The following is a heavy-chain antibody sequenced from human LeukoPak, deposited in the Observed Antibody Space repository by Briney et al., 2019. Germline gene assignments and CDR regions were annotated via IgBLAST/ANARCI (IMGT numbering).Heavy chain of an antibody. Sequence: PGGSLRLSCAASGFTVSGNYMTWVRQAPGQGLEWVSAISDSGGNTYYADSVKGRFTISRDNSKNTLYLQMNSLRAEDTAVYYCAKQDIRSSAWYDWGQGTLVTVSS. CDR3: AKQDIRSSAWYD. V-gene: IGHV3-23*01. J-gene: IGHJ4*02. D-gene: IGHD6-19*01. CDR2: ISDSGGNT. CDR1: GFTVSGNY.